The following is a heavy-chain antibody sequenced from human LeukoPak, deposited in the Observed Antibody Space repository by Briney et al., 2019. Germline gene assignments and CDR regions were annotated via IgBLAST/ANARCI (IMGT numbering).Heavy chain of an antibody. CDR1: GGSFSGYY. Sequence: SETLSLTCAVYGGSFSGYYWSWIRQPPGKGLEWIGEINHSGNTNYNPSLKSRVTISVDTSKNQFSLKLSSVTAADTAVYYCARDPDSSGYYFDYWGQGTLVTVSS. D-gene: IGHD3-22*01. CDR3: ARDPDSSGYYFDY. J-gene: IGHJ4*02. CDR2: INHSGNT. V-gene: IGHV4-34*01.